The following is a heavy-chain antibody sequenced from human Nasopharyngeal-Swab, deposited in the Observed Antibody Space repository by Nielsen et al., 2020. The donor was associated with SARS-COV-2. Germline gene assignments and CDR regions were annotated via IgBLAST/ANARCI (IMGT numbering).Heavy chain of an antibody. J-gene: IGHJ5*02. Sequence: GGSLRLSCAASGFTFSSYAMHWVRQAPGKGLEWVAVISYDGSNKYYADSVKGRFTNSRDNSKNTLYLQMNSLRAEDTAVYYCARDWAHYYGSGALLLWWFDPWGQGTLVTVSS. V-gene: IGHV3-30-3*01. CDR2: ISYDGSNK. CDR3: ARDWAHYYGSGALLLWWFDP. CDR1: GFTFSSYA. D-gene: IGHD3-10*01.